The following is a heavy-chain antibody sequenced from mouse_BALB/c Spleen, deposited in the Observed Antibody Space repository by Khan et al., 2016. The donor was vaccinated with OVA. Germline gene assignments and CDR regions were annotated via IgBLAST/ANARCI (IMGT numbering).Heavy chain of an antibody. Sequence: QVQLKESGPGLVAPSQSLSLTCTISGFSLTNYGVYWVRQPPGKGLEWLVAIWSDGSTTYNSALNTSLTISKDNSKNQVFIKMNILQTDDTAMYFCARQPYYHYNIMDYWGQGTSVTVSS. CDR1: GFSLTNYG. CDR2: IWSDGST. V-gene: IGHV2-6-1*01. D-gene: IGHD2-10*01. CDR3: ARQPYYHYNIMDY. J-gene: IGHJ4*01.